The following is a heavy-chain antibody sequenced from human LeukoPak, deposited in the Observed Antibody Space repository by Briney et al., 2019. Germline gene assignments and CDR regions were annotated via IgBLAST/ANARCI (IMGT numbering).Heavy chain of an antibody. CDR1: GFTFSSYW. CDR2: IKQDGSEK. D-gene: IGHD3-16*01. CDR3: AKDMEIQGGAAACDY. J-gene: IGHJ4*02. Sequence: GGSLRLSCAASGFTFSSYWMSWVRQAPGKGLEWVANIKQDGSEKYYVDSVKGRFTISRDNAKNSLYLQMNSLRAEDTALYYCAKDMEIQGGAAACDYWGQGTLVTVSS. V-gene: IGHV3-7*03.